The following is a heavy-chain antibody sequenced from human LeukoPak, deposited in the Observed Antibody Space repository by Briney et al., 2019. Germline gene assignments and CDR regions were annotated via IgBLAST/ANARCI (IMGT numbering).Heavy chain of an antibody. Sequence: GGSLRLSCAASGFTFSSYWMSWVRQAPGKGLEWVANIKQDGSEKYYVDSVKGRFTISRDNAKNSLYLQMNSLRAEDTAVCYCARDGEYYSGGSCYADYWGQGTLVTVSS. V-gene: IGHV3-7*01. J-gene: IGHJ4*02. CDR2: IKQDGSEK. CDR1: GFTFSSYW. D-gene: IGHD2-15*01. CDR3: ARDGEYYSGGSCYADY.